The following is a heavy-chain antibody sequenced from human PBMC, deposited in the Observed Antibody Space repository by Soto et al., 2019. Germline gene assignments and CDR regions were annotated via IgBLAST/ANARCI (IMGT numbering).Heavy chain of an antibody. Sequence: SETLSLTCTVSGGSVSSGSYYWSWIRQPPGKGLEWIGYIYYSGSTNYNPSLKSRVTISVDTSKNQFSLKLSSVTAADTAMYYCAREIRGAATPTFDYWGQ. J-gene: IGHJ4*02. CDR2: IYYSGST. CDR3: AREIRGAATPTFDY. V-gene: IGHV4-61*01. D-gene: IGHD2-15*01. CDR1: GGSVSSGSYY.